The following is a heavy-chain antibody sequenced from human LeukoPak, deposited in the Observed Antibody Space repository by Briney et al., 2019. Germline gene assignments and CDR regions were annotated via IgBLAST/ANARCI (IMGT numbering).Heavy chain of an antibody. Sequence: GGSLRLSCAASGFTFSDYYMSWIRQAPGKGLEWVSYISSSGSTIYYTDSVKGRFTISRDNAKNSLFLQMNSLRAVDTAVYYCARDLGGSGSSLMDVWGKGTTVTVSS. J-gene: IGHJ6*03. CDR1: GFTFSDYY. D-gene: IGHD3-10*01. V-gene: IGHV3-11*01. CDR3: ARDLGGSGSSLMDV. CDR2: ISSSGSTI.